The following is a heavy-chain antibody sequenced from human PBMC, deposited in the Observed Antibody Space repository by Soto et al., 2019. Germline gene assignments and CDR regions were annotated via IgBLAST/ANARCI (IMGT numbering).Heavy chain of an antibody. CDR3: AGGEYYYGSGSYSPYYYYGMDV. Sequence: GASVKVSCKASGYTFTSYAMHWVRQAPGQRLKWMGWINAGNGNTKYSQKFQGRVTITRDTSASTAYMELSSLRSEDTAVYYCAGGEYYYGSGSYSPYYYYGMDVWGQGTTVTVSS. CDR2: INAGNGNT. J-gene: IGHJ6*02. CDR1: GYTFTSYA. D-gene: IGHD3-10*01. V-gene: IGHV1-3*01.